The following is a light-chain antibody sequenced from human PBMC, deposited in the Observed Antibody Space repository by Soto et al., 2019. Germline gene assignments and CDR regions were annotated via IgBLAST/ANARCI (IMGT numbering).Light chain of an antibody. V-gene: IGLV2-14*01. Sequence: QSVLTQPASVSGSPGQSITISCTGTSSDVGGYNYVSWYQQHPGKAPKLMIYDVSNRPSGVSSRFSGSKSGNTASLTISGLQAGDEADYYCSSYTSSSTSFGTGTKVTV. CDR2: DVS. CDR1: SSDVGGYNY. J-gene: IGLJ1*01. CDR3: SSYTSSSTS.